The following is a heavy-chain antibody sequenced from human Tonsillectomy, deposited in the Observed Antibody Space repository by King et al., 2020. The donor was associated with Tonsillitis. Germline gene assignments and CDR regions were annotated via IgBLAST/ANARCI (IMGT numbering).Heavy chain of an antibody. CDR1: GYNFSTYG. CDR2: ISAYNGDT. Sequence: VQLVQSGAEVKKPGASVKVSCKASGYNFSTYGITWVRQAPGQGLEWMGWISAYNGDTYYAQNLQGRVTMTTDTSTSTAYMELRSLRSGDTAVYYCATPNIVRAVDSWGQGTLVTVSS. D-gene: IGHD1-26*01. CDR3: ATPNIVRAVDS. V-gene: IGHV1-18*01. J-gene: IGHJ4*02.